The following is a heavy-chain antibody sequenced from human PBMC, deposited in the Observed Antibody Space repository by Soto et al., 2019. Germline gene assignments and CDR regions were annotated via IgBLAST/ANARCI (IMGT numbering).Heavy chain of an antibody. V-gene: IGHV3-30-3*01. CDR3: ARDPKTSGGQHWAFNYFDS. J-gene: IGHJ4*02. CDR1: GFSFSISP. Sequence: GGSLKLSCAASGFSFSISPMHWVRQAPGKGPEWVALISYDGTNKFYADSVKGRFTISRDNSKSTLYLQVDSLRPEDAAVYYCARDPKTSGGQHWAFNYFDSWGQGTLVTISS. CDR2: ISYDGTNK. D-gene: IGHD7-27*01.